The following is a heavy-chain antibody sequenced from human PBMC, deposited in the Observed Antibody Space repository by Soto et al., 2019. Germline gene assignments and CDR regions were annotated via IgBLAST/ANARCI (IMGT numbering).Heavy chain of an antibody. CDR2: IGSSSVTI. J-gene: IGHJ4*01. D-gene: IGHD6-19*01. V-gene: IGHV3-48*01. CDR1: GFSLSNYV. CDR3: ARGPSSGGDYLFEH. Sequence: GGSLRLSCAASGFSLSNYVMNWVRQAPGKGLEWISCIGSSSVTIFHADSVKGRFTISRDSAKNSLYLQMNSLRAEDTAMYYCARGPSSGGDYLFEHWCLGPRATVPS.